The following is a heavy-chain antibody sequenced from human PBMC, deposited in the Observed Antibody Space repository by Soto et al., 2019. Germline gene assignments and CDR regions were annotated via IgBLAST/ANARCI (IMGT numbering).Heavy chain of an antibody. D-gene: IGHD3-3*01. CDR3: ASFLYDFWSGYLVIYGMDV. Sequence: GGSLRLSCAASGFTFSSYSMNWVRQAPGKGLEWVSSISSSSSYIYYADSVKGRFTISRDNAKNSLYLQMNSLRAEDTAVYYCASFLYDFWSGYLVIYGMDVWGQGTTVTVSS. V-gene: IGHV3-21*01. CDR1: GFTFSSYS. CDR2: ISSSSSYI. J-gene: IGHJ6*02.